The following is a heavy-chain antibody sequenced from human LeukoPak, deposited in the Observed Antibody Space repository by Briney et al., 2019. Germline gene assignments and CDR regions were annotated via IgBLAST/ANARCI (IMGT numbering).Heavy chain of an antibody. V-gene: IGHV1-8*01. J-gene: IGHJ5*02. CDR2: MNPNSGNT. Sequence: GASVKVSCKASGYTFTSYDINWVRQATGQGLEWMGWMNPNSGNTGYAQKFQGRVTMTRNTSISTAYMELSSLRSVDTAVYYCARSRIVVVTAIANWFDPWGQGTLVTVSS. CDR3: ARSRIVVVTAIANWFDP. CDR1: GYTFTSYD. D-gene: IGHD2-21*02.